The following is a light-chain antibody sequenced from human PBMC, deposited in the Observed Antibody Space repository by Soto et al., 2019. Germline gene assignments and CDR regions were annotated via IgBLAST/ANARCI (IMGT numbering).Light chain of an antibody. V-gene: IGKV1-6*01. CDR2: VAS. Sequence: AFQMTQSPSSLSASVGDRVTITCRASQGIANELGWYQQKPGKAPKLLINVASTLQSGVSSRFGGSGSGTDFTLTISSLQPEDSATYYCLQDHTYPWTFGQGTKVDIK. CDR1: QGIANE. J-gene: IGKJ1*01. CDR3: LQDHTYPWT.